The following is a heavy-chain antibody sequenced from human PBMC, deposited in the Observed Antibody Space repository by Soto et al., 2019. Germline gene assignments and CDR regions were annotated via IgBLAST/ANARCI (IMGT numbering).Heavy chain of an antibody. J-gene: IGHJ6*02. V-gene: IGHV1-2*04. CDR2: INPNSGGT. Sequence: ASXKVSCKASGYTFTGYYMHWVRQAPGQGLEWMGWINPNSGGTNYAQKFQGWVTMTRDTSISTAYMELSRLRSDDTAVYYCARDRQAGGYDPTSSYYGMDVWGQGTTVPVSS. CDR3: ARDRQAGGYDPTSSYYGMDV. D-gene: IGHD5-12*01. CDR1: GYTFTGYY.